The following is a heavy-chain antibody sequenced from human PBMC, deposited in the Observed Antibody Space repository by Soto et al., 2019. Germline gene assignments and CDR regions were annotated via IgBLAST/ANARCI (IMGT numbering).Heavy chain of an antibody. Sequence: QEQVVESGGGVVQPGRSLRLSCTVSGFIFNYYALHWVRQAPGKGLEWVAIISYDGNNTYYADSVKGRFTISRDNSKNTLYLQMSSLRAEDTAVYYCARDQYDILTGYYYYYGMDVWGQGITVTVSS. V-gene: IGHV3-30-3*01. J-gene: IGHJ6*02. CDR2: ISYDGNNT. D-gene: IGHD3-9*01. CDR3: ARDQYDILTGYYYYYGMDV. CDR1: GFIFNYYA.